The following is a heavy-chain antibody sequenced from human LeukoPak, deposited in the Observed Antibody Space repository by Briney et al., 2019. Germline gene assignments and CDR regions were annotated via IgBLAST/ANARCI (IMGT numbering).Heavy chain of an antibody. V-gene: IGHV3-48*03. D-gene: IGHD3-10*01. CDR2: ISTTDDRM. Sequence: GGSPRLSCAASGFTFSNYGMSWVRQAPGKGLEWVSYISTTDDRMNYADSVKGRFTISRDNAKNSLFLQTNSLRVEDTAIYYCARVQRLLGNAYGIDYWGQGTLVTVSS. CDR3: ARVQRLLGNAYGIDY. J-gene: IGHJ4*02. CDR1: GFTFSNYG.